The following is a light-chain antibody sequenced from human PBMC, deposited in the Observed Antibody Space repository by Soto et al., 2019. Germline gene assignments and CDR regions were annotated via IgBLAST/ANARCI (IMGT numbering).Light chain of an antibody. Sequence: EIVMTQSPATLSVSPGERATLSCRASQSISNNLTWFQQRPGQAPRLLISGASSRATGIPDRFSGSRSGTDFTLTISRLEPDDFAVYYCQQYGSSSTFGQGTRLEIK. J-gene: IGKJ5*01. V-gene: IGKV3-20*01. CDR2: GAS. CDR3: QQYGSSST. CDR1: QSISNN.